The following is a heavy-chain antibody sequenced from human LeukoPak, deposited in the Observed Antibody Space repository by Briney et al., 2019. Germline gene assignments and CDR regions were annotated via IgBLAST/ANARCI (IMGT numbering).Heavy chain of an antibody. D-gene: IGHD4-17*01. V-gene: IGHV4-31*03. CDR3: AKQSPEITTVTTGAFDF. J-gene: IGHJ3*01. Sequence: SETLSLTCTVSGGSISSGGSYWSWIRQHPGKGLEWIGYIYYSGATHYNPSLKSRITISADTFKNQFSLKLSSVTAADTAVYYCAKQSPEITTVTTGAFDFWGQGTMVTVSS. CDR2: IYYSGAT. CDR1: GGSISSGGSY.